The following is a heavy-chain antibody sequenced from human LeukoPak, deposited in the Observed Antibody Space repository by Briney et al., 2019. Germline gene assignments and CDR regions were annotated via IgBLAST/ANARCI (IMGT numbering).Heavy chain of an antibody. Sequence: SETLSLTCAVYGGSFSGYYWSWIRQPPGKGLEWIGEINHSGSTNYNPSLKSRVTMSVDTSKNQFSLKLSSVTAADTAVYYCARDPSGWYYFDYWGQGTLVTVSS. D-gene: IGHD6-19*01. CDR1: GGSFSGYY. CDR3: ARDPSGWYYFDY. V-gene: IGHV4-34*01. J-gene: IGHJ4*02. CDR2: INHSGST.